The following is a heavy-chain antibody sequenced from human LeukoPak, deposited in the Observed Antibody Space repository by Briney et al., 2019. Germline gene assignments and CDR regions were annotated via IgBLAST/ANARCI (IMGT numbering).Heavy chain of an antibody. V-gene: IGHV4-38-2*02. CDR1: GYSISSGYY. D-gene: IGHD6-25*01. CDR3: ARGGSRLVKFDY. J-gene: IGHJ4*02. Sequence: NTSETLSLTCTVSGYSISSGYYWGWIRQPPGKGLEWIGSIYHSGSTYYNPSLKSRVTISVDTSKNQFSLKLSSVTAADTAVYYCARGGSRLVKFDYWGQGTLVTVSS. CDR2: IYHSGST.